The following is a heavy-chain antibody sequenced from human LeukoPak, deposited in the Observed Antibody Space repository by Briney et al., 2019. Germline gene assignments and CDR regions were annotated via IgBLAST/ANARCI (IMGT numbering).Heavy chain of an antibody. CDR3: ARDGDVSGYCSSTSCYTVNNWSDP. D-gene: IGHD2-2*02. J-gene: IGHJ5*02. V-gene: IGHV3-23*01. Sequence: TGGSLRLSCAASGFTFSSYAMSWVRQAPGKGLEWVSAISGSGGSTYYADSVKGRFTISRDNAKNSLYLQMNSLRAEDTAVYYCARDGDVSGYCSSTSCYTVNNWSDPWGQGTLVTVSS. CDR2: ISGSGGST. CDR1: GFTFSSYA.